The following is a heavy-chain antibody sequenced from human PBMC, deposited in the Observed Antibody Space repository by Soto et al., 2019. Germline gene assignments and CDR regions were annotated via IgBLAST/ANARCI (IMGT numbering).Heavy chain of an antibody. V-gene: IGHV3-23*01. CDR3: AKDAYYYDSSGYYYY. D-gene: IGHD3-22*01. CDR2: ISGSGDST. CDR1: GFTFSNYA. J-gene: IGHJ4*02. Sequence: GGSMRLSCAASGFTFSNYAMSWVRQAPGKGLEWVSVISGSGDSTYYADSVKGRFTISKDNSKNTLYLQMNSLRAEDTAVYYCAKDAYYYDSSGYYYYWGQGTLVTVSS.